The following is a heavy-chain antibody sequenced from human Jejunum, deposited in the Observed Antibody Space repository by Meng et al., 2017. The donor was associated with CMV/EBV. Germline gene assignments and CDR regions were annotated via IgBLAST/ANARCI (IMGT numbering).Heavy chain of an antibody. CDR1: GFTFSGHG. V-gene: IGHV3-33*03. Sequence: CVGSGFTFSGHGIHWVRQAPGKGLEWVAVIWWDGSEKYYADSVKGRFTISRDNSKNTLYLQMDSLRLEDTAVYYCARWSGGKATGPWGQGALVTVSS. J-gene: IGHJ5*02. CDR3: ARWSGGKATGP. CDR2: IWWDGSEK. D-gene: IGHD3-10*01.